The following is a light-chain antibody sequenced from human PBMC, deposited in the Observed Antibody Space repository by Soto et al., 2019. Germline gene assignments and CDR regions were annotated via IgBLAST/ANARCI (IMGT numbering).Light chain of an antibody. CDR3: QQYNSYLFT. Sequence: DIQMTQSPSTLSAFVGDRVTITCRASQSISSWLAWYQQKPGKAPKLLIYDASSLESGVPSRFSGSGSGTEFTLTISSLQPDDFATYYCQQYNSYLFTFGPGTKVDIK. CDR1: QSISSW. V-gene: IGKV1-5*01. J-gene: IGKJ3*01. CDR2: DAS.